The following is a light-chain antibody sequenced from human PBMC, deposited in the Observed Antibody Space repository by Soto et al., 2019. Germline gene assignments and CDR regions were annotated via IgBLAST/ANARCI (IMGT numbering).Light chain of an antibody. CDR1: QSVSSY. CDR2: DAS. J-gene: IGKJ1*01. Sequence: EIVLTQSPATLSLSPGERATLSCRASQSVSSYLAWYQQKPGQAPRLLIYDASNRATGIPARFSGSGSGTDFTLTISSLEPEDFAVYYCHQCDSSPWTFGQGTKVEIK. CDR3: HQCDSSPWT. V-gene: IGKV3-11*01.